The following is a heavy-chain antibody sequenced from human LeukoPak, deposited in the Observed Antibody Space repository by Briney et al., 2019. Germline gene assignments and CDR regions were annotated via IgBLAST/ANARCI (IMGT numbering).Heavy chain of an antibody. CDR2: IIPIFGTA. Sequence: SVKVSCKASGGTFSSYAISWVRQAPGQGLEWMGGIIPIFGTANYAQKFQGRVTITADESTSTAYMELSSLRYEDTAVFYCARVSLSGNYPSDFWGQGPLVTVSS. CDR1: GGTFSSYA. J-gene: IGHJ4*02. CDR3: ARVSLSGNYPSDF. D-gene: IGHD3-22*01. V-gene: IGHV1-69*01.